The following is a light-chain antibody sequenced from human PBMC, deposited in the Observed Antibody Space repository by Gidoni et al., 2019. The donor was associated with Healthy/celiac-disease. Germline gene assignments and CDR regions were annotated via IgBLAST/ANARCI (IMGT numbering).Light chain of an antibody. V-gene: IGLV2-14*01. CDR3: SSYTSSSTLVV. CDR2: DAS. J-gene: IGLJ2*01. Sequence: QSALTQPASGSGSPGQSITIPCTGTSSDVGGYNYVSWYQQHPGKAPNLMIYDASNRPSGVSNRFSGSKSGNTASLTISGLQAEDEADYYCSSYTSSSTLVVFGGGTKLTVL. CDR1: SSDVGGYNY.